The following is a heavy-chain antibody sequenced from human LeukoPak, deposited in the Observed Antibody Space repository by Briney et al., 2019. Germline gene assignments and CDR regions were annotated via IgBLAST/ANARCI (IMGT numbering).Heavy chain of an antibody. Sequence: GGSLRLSCAVSGFTVSSNYMSWVRQAPGKGLEWVSVIYIGGGTYYSDSVKGRFTISRDNSKNTLYFQMNSLRAEDTAVYYCAAGRSGVFDYWGQGTLVTVSS. D-gene: IGHD3-3*01. V-gene: IGHV3-53*01. CDR3: AAGRSGVFDY. J-gene: IGHJ4*02. CDR2: IYIGGGT. CDR1: GFTVSSNY.